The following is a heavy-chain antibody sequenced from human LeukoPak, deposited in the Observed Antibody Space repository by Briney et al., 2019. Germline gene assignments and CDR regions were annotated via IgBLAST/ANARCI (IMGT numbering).Heavy chain of an antibody. CDR3: ARARTAMVKGSCGMDV. D-gene: IGHD5-18*01. CDR2: IIPILGIA. V-gene: IGHV1-69*04. CDR1: GGTCSSYA. J-gene: IGHJ6*02. Sequence: VKVSCKASGGTCSSYAISCVRQARGQGLEWMGRIIPILGIANYAQKFQGRVTITADKSTSTAYMELSSLRSEDTAVYYCARARTAMVKGSCGMDVWGQGTTVTVSS.